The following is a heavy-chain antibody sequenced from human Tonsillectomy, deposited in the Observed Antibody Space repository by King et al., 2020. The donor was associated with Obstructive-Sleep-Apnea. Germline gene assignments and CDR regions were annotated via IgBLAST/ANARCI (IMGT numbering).Heavy chain of an antibody. J-gene: IGHJ6*02. CDR2: IYYSGST. V-gene: IGHV4-39*01. Sequence: PLQESGPGLVKPSETLSLTCTVSGGSISSSSYYWGWIRQPPGKGLEWIGSIYYSGSTYYNPSLKSRVTISVDTSKNQFSLKLSSVTAADTAVYYCASINYYYGMDVWGQGTTVTVSS. CDR3: ASINYYYGMDV. CDR1: GGSISSSSYY.